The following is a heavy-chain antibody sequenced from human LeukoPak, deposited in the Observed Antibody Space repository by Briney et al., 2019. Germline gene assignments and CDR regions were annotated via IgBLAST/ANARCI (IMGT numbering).Heavy chain of an antibody. CDR1: GFTFSNAW. Sequence: PGGSLRLSCAASGFTFSNAWMSWVRQAPGKGLEWVGRILSKTDGGTTDYAAPVKGRFTISRDDSKNTLYLQMNSLKTEDTAVYYCTTDLTMVRGVIVYFDYWGQGTLVTVSS. D-gene: IGHD3-10*01. CDR3: TTDLTMVRGVIVYFDY. CDR2: ILSKTDGGTT. J-gene: IGHJ4*02. V-gene: IGHV3-15*01.